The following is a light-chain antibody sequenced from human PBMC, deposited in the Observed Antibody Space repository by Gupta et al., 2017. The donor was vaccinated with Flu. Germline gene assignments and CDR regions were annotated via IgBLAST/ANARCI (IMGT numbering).Light chain of an antibody. CDR3: QQDDTYSGT. CDR1: QSIRNW. J-gene: IGKJ2*01. Sequence: ASTLSASVGDRVTITCRASQSIRNWLAWYQQKPGKAPNLLIYKASSLESGVPSRFSGSGSGTEFTLTISSLQPDDFATYYCQQDDTYSGTFGQGTKMEIK. CDR2: KAS. V-gene: IGKV1-5*03.